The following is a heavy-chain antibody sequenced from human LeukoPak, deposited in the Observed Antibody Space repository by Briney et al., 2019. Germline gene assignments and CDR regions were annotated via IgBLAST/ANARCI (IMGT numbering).Heavy chain of an antibody. J-gene: IGHJ4*02. CDR1: GGSFSGHY. Sequence: SETLSLTCAVYGGSFSGHYWSWIRQPPGKGLEWIGEINHSGSTNYNPSLKSRVTISVDTSKNQFSLKLSSVTAADTAVYYCATGLGVRFLEWPPQASDYWGQGTLVTVSS. CDR2: INHSGST. CDR3: ATGLGVRFLEWPPQASDY. D-gene: IGHD3-3*01. V-gene: IGHV4-34*01.